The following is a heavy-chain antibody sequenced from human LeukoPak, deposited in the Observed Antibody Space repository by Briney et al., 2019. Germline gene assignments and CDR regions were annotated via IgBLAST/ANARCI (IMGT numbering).Heavy chain of an antibody. CDR3: ARDPYCSSTSCYSAGMDV. V-gene: IGHV4-39*07. CDR1: GGSISSSSYY. CDR2: IYYSGST. D-gene: IGHD2-2*01. Sequence: SETLSLTCTVSGGSISSSSYYWGWIRQPPGKGLEWIGSIYYSGSTYYNPSLKSRVTISVDTSKNQFSLKLSSVTAADTAVYYCARDPYCSSTSCYSAGMDVRGQGTTVTVSS. J-gene: IGHJ6*02.